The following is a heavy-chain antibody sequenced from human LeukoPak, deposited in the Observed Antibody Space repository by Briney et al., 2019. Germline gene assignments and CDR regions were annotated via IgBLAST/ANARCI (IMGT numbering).Heavy chain of an antibody. J-gene: IGHJ4*02. CDR1: GFTFRSYW. V-gene: IGHV3-7*03. Sequence: PGGSLRLSCAVSGFTFRSYWMSWLRQAPGKGLECVASISQDGTKQYYVDSVRGRLTISRDDAKNSVYLQMNNLRVQDTAVYYCVRRNLFDYWGQGTLVTVSS. CDR2: ISQDGTKQ. CDR3: VRRNLFDY.